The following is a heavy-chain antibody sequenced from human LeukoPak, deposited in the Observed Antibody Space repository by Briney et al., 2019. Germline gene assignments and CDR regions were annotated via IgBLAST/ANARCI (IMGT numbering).Heavy chain of an antibody. CDR1: GFTFDDYA. V-gene: IGHV3-9*01. D-gene: IGHD6-13*01. CDR3: AKDIHSSSWSLFYYYGMDV. J-gene: IGHJ6*02. CDR2: ISWNSGSI. Sequence: GGSLRLSCAASGFTFDDYAMHWVRQAPGKGLEWVSGISWNSGSIGYADSVKGRFTISRDNAKNSLYLQMNSLRAEDTALYYCAKDIHSSSWSLFYYYGMDVWGQGTTVTVSS.